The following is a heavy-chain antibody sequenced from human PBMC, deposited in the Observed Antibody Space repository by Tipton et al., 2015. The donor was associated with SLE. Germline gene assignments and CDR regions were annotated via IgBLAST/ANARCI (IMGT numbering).Heavy chain of an antibody. CDR1: GGSISSGSYY. D-gene: IGHD3-3*01. J-gene: IGHJ4*02. CDR2: IYYSGST. V-gene: IGHV4-39*07. Sequence: TLSLTCTVSGGSISSGSYYWGWIRQPSGKGLEWIGSIYYSGSTHYNPSLKSRVTISVDTSKNQFSLKLTSVTAADTAVYFCARDGGGIDFWSGYFFDYWGQGPLVTVSS. CDR3: ARDGGGIDFWSGYFFDY.